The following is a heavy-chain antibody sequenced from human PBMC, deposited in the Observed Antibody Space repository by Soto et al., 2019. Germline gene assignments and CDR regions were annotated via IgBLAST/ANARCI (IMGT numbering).Heavy chain of an antibody. J-gene: IGHJ4*02. CDR3: AKHLIGGRLQSPVYL. Sequence: GGSLRLSCAVSGFSFGTYTVTWVRQAPGMGLEWVSGLSDSVGTTHYAYSVKGRFTISRDKSKTTLYLQMNNLRAEDTAVYYCAKHLIGGRLQSPVYLWGQGTQVTVSS. D-gene: IGHD3-22*01. CDR2: LSDSVGTT. V-gene: IGHV3-23*01. CDR1: GFSFGTYT.